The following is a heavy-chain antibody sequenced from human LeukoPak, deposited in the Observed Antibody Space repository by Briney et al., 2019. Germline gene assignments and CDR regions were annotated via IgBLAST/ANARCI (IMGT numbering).Heavy chain of an antibody. CDR3: ARHVKIFGVVITLGVFDY. CDR2: VFYTGST. Sequence: SETLSLTCSVSGGSISSSSYYWGWIRHPPGKGLEWIGSVFYTGSTYYNPSLQSRTTLSVDTSKNLFSLKLSSVTAADTAVYYCARHVKIFGVVITLGVFDYWGQGSLVTVSS. CDR1: GGSISSSSYY. V-gene: IGHV4-39*01. D-gene: IGHD3-3*01. J-gene: IGHJ4*01.